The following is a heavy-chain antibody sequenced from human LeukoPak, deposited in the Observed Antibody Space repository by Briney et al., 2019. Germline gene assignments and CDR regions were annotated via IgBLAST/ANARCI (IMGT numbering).Heavy chain of an antibody. V-gene: IGHV4-39*01. CDR1: GGSISSSSYY. D-gene: IGHD3-22*01. CDR3: ARHLLDYYDSSGFHLWRGEIRTTNYYYYYMDV. Sequence: PSETLSLTCTVSGGSISSSSYYWGWIRQPPGKGLEWIGSIYYSGSTYYNPSLKSRVTISVDTSKNQFSLKLSSVTAADTAVYYCARHLLDYYDSSGFHLWRGEIRTTNYYYYYMDVWGKGTTVTVSS. J-gene: IGHJ6*03. CDR2: IYYSGST.